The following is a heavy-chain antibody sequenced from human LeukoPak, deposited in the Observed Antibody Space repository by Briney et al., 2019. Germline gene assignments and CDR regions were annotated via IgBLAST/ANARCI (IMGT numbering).Heavy chain of an antibody. CDR1: GYTFSSYW. CDR3: ARLAYCSNDVCYSNYYYSMDV. Sequence: GESLKISCKGSGYTFSSYWIGWVRQMPGKGLEWMGIIYPDDSDTRDSPSFQGQVTISADNAISTAYLQWSSMKASDTAMYYCARLAYCSNDVCYSNYYYSMDVWRKGTTVTVSS. V-gene: IGHV5-51*01. J-gene: IGHJ6*03. D-gene: IGHD2-8*01. CDR2: IYPDDSDT.